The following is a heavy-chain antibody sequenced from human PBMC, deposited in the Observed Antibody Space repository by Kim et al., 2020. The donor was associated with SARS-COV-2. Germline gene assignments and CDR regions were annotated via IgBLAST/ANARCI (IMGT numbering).Heavy chain of an antibody. J-gene: IGHJ5*02. CDR2: INHSGST. CDR1: GGSFSGYY. CDR3: ARDNWNYFLARRATRRWSFDP. V-gene: IGHV4-34*01. Sequence: SETLSLTCAVYGGSFSGYYWSWIRQPPGKGLEWIGEINHSGSTNYNPSLKSRVTISVDTSKNQFSLKLSSVTAADTAVYYCARDNWNYFLARRATRRWSFDPWGQGTLVTVSS. D-gene: IGHD1-7*01.